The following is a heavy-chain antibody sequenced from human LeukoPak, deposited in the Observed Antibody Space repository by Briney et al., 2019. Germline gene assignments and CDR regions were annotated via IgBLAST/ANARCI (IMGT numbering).Heavy chain of an antibody. V-gene: IGHV1-8*01. J-gene: IGHJ6*02. CDR3: ARFYCSGGSCYSRSYYYYYGKDV. CDR2: MNPNSGNT. Sequence: EASVKVSCKASGYTFTSYDINWVRQATGQGLEWMGWMNPNSGNTGYAQKFQGRVTMTRNTSISTAYMELSSLRSEDTAVYYCARFYCSGGSCYSRSYYYYYGKDVWGQGTTVTVSS. CDR1: GYTFTSYD. D-gene: IGHD2-15*01.